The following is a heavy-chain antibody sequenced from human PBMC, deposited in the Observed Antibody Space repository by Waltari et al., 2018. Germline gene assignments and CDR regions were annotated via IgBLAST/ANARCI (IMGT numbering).Heavy chain of an antibody. V-gene: IGHV1-8*03. J-gene: IGHJ3*02. CDR2: MNPNSGNT. CDR3: ARLVGYDFWSGYLDAFDI. Sequence: QVQLVQSGAEVKKPGASVKVSCKASGYTFTSYDINWVRQATGQGLGWMGWMNPNSGNTGYAKKFQGRVTSTADKSTSTAYMELSSLRSEDTAVYYCARLVGYDFWSGYLDAFDIWGQGTMVTVSS. CDR1: GYTFTSYD. D-gene: IGHD3-3*01.